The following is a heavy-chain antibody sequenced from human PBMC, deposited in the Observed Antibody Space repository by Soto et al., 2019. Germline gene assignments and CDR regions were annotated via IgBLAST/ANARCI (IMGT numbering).Heavy chain of an antibody. CDR2: VVSDGNTI. CDR1: GFTFGDHW. Sequence: VGSLRLSCASSGFTFGDHWMHWVRQAPGKGLEWVSRVVSDGNTIDYADSVKGRFTVSRDNAKSTLYLQMNSLRAEDTAVYYCETAEVEHWGPGTLVTVS. V-gene: IGHV3-74*01. CDR3: ETAEVEH. J-gene: IGHJ5*02.